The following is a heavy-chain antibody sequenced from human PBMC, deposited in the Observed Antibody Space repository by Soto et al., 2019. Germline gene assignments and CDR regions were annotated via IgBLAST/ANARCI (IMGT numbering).Heavy chain of an antibody. CDR1: GFILSGYD. J-gene: IGHJ6*02. D-gene: IGHD4-4*01. CDR2: IGTAGDP. Sequence: EEQLVESGGGLVQPGGSLRLSCVASGFILSGYDMHWVRQATGEGLEWVSAIGTAGDPYYSGSVKGRFTISRGNAENSVYLQMNSLRAGDTAVYYCARAGYDCSGYYFYAMDVWGPGTTVTVSS. CDR3: ARAGYDCSGYYFYAMDV. V-gene: IGHV3-13*05.